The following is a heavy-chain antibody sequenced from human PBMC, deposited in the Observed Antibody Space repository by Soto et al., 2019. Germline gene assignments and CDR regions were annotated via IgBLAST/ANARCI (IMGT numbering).Heavy chain of an antibody. CDR2: IKQDGSEK. V-gene: IGHV3-7*01. CDR3: ARDAYYDESSGYFDY. J-gene: IGHJ4*02. CDR1: GFIFNNYW. Sequence: EVQLVESGGGLVQPGGSLRLSCAASGFIFNNYWMTWVRQAPGKGLEWVANIKQDGSEKYYVDSVKGRFTISRANAKNSLYLQMNSLRADDTAVYYCARDAYYDESSGYFDYWGQGTLVTVSS. D-gene: IGHD3-22*01.